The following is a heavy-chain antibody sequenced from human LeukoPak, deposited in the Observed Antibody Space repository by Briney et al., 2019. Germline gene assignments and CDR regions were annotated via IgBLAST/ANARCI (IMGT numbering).Heavy chain of an antibody. CDR1: GGSITSSSYY. CDR3: ARVALITIHENDAFDI. V-gene: IGHV4-39*01. D-gene: IGHD3-3*01. CDR2: IYYTGGT. Sequence: SETLSLTCSVSGGSITSSSYYWAWIRQPPEKGLEWIGSIYYTGGTYYSPSLKSRVTISVDSSKNQFSLILTSVTAADTAVYYCARVALITIHENDAFDIWGQGTVVTVSS. J-gene: IGHJ3*02.